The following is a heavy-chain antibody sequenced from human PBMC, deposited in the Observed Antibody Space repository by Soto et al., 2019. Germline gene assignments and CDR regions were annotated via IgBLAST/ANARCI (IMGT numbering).Heavy chain of an antibody. CDR3: AREGFGELEDYGMDV. J-gene: IGHJ6*02. CDR2: IYYSGST. CDR1: GGSLSSGDYY. Sequence: PSEALSLTCTVSGGSLSSGDYYWSWIRQPPGKGLEWIGYIYYSGSTYYNPSLKSRVTISVDTSKNQFSLKLSSVTAADTAVYYCAREGFGELEDYGMDVWGQGTTVTVSS. V-gene: IGHV4-30-4*01. D-gene: IGHD3-10*01.